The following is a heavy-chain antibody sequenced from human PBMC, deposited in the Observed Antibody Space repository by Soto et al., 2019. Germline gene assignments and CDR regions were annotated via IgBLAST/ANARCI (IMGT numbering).Heavy chain of an antibody. CDR2: IDPSDSYT. J-gene: IGHJ6*02. D-gene: IGHD6-13*01. CDR1: GYSFTSYW. Sequence: GESLKISCKGSGYSFTSYWISWVRQMPGKGLEWMGRIDPSDSYTNYSPSFQGHVTISADKSISTAYLQWSSLKASDTAMYYCARHGIAAAGYYYYGMDVGGQGTTVTVSS. CDR3: ARHGIAAAGYYYYGMDV. V-gene: IGHV5-10-1*01.